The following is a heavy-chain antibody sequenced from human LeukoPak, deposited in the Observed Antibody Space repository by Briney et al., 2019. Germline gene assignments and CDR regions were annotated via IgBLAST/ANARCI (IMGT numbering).Heavy chain of an antibody. D-gene: IGHD2-15*01. Sequence: GGSLRLSCAASGFTFREYSMSWVRQAPGKGLEWVSNIRSNGRDTYYIDSVKGRFTISRDNSKNTLYLQMNSLRAEDTAVYYCAKGGYTTYFDPWGQGTLVTASS. V-gene: IGHV3-23*05. CDR2: IRSNGRDT. J-gene: IGHJ5*02. CDR3: AKGGYTTYFDP. CDR1: GFTFREYS.